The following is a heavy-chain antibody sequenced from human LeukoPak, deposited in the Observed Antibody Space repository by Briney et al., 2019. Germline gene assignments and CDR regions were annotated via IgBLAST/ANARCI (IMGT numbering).Heavy chain of an antibody. V-gene: IGHV4-59*01. Sequence: PSETLSLTCTVSGGSISSYYWSWIRQPPGKGLEWIGFIYYSGSTHYNPSLKSRVTISVDTSKNQFALKLSSVTAADTAVYYCARSSGGHPYLFDYWGQGTLVTVSS. D-gene: IGHD3-10*01. CDR1: GGSISSYY. J-gene: IGHJ4*02. CDR3: ARSSGGHPYLFDY. CDR2: IYYSGST.